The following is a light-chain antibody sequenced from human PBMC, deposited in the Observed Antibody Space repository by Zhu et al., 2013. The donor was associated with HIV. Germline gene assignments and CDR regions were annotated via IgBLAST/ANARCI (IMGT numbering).Light chain of an antibody. CDR2: GAS. Sequence: EIVLTQSPGTLSLSPGERATLSCRASQSVSSSYLAWYQQKPGQAPRLLIYGASSRATGIPDRFSGSGSGTDFTLTISRLEPEDFAVYYCQQYGSSPLTFGLGDQAGDQT. CDR1: QSVSSSY. CDR3: QQYGSSPLT. V-gene: IGKV3-20*01. J-gene: IGKJ2*01.